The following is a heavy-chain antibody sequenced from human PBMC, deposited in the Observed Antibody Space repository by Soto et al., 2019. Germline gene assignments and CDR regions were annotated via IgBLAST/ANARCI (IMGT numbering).Heavy chain of an antibody. D-gene: IGHD3-3*01. CDR1: GGSISSGGYY. Sequence: SETLSLTCTVSGGSISSGGYYWSWIRQHPGKGLEWIGYIYYSGSTYYNPSLKSRVTISVDTSKNQFSLKLSSVTAADTAVYYCATLTIFGVVMNSVDYWGQGTLVTVSS. J-gene: IGHJ4*02. CDR2: IYYSGST. CDR3: ATLTIFGVVMNSVDY. V-gene: IGHV4-31*03.